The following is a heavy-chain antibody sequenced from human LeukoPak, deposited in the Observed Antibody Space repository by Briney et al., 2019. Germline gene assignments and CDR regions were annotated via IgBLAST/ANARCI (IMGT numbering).Heavy chain of an antibody. J-gene: IGHJ4*02. CDR2: IYYSGST. V-gene: IGHV4-39*01. Sequence: PSETLSFTCTVSGGSISSSSYYWGWIRQPPGRGLQWIGSIYYSGSTYYNPSLKSRLTISVDTSKNQFSLKLSSVTAADTAVYYCARHNYYGSGSLDYWGQGTLVIVSS. CDR3: ARHNYYGSGSLDY. CDR1: GGSISSSSYY. D-gene: IGHD3-10*01.